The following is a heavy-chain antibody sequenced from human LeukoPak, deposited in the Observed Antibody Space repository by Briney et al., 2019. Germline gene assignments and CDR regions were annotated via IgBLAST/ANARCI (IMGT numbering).Heavy chain of an antibody. CDR1: GYTFTSYA. CDR3: GRVGGRSVAAKGDAFDI. Sequence: ASVKVSCKASGYTFTSYAMHWVRQAPGQRLEWMGWINAGNGNTKYSQKFQGRVTITRDTSASTAYMELSSLRSEDTAVYYCGRVGGRSVAAKGDAFDIWGQGTMVTVSS. J-gene: IGHJ3*02. V-gene: IGHV1-3*01. CDR2: INAGNGNT. D-gene: IGHD6-6*01.